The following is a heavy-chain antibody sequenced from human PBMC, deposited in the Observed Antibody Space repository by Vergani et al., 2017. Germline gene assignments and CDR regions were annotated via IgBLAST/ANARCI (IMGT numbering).Heavy chain of an antibody. V-gene: IGHV3-30*02. D-gene: IGHD3-22*01. Sequence: QVQLVESGGGVVQPGGSLRLSCAASGFTFSSYGMHWVRQAPGKGLEWVAFIRYDGSNKYYADSVKGRFTISRDNSKNTLYLQMNSLRAEDMAVYYCAKDLIYDSSGGFDYWGQGTLVTVSS. CDR2: IRYDGSNK. J-gene: IGHJ4*02. CDR1: GFTFSSYG. CDR3: AKDLIYDSSGGFDY.